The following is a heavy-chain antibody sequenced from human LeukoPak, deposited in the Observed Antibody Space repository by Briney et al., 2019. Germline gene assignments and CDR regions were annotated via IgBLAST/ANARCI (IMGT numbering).Heavy chain of an antibody. V-gene: IGHV3-53*01. CDR2: IYRGGST. Sequence: GGSLRLSCAASGFTFSSYAMSWVRQAPGKGLEWVSVIYRGGSTYYADSVKGRFTISRDNSKNTLYLQMNSLRAEDTAVYYCARDLSYYGMDVWGQGTTVTVSS. J-gene: IGHJ6*02. D-gene: IGHD2/OR15-2a*01. CDR1: GFTFSSYA. CDR3: ARDLSYYGMDV.